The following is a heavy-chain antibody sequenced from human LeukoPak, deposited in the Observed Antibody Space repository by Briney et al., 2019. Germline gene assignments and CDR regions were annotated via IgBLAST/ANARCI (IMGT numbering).Heavy chain of an antibody. CDR1: GASIRSHY. J-gene: IGHJ4*02. CDR3: ASRSRRSGWLIDY. CDR2: ISYSGNT. V-gene: IGHV4-59*11. D-gene: IGHD6-19*01. Sequence: SETLSLTCTVSGASIRSHYWSWIRQPPGEGLGWIGCISYSGNTNYTPSLKSRLPISVDTSKNQFSLKLRSVTAAVTAVYYCASRSRRSGWLIDYWGQGTLVTVSS.